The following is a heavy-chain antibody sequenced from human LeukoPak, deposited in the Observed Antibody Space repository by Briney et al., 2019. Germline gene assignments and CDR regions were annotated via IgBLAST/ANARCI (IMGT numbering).Heavy chain of an antibody. V-gene: IGHV3-23*01. CDR1: GFTFSAYA. D-gene: IGHD4-17*01. CDR2: IRGGGGSA. J-gene: IGHJ3*02. CDR3: ARDPNGDYIGAFDM. Sequence: GGSLRLSCTASGFTFSAYAMMWVRQAPGKGPEWVSAIRGGGGSAFYADSVKGRLTISRDNSKYTLFLQMNSLRAEDTAVYYCARDPNGDYIGAFDMWGPGTMVTVSS.